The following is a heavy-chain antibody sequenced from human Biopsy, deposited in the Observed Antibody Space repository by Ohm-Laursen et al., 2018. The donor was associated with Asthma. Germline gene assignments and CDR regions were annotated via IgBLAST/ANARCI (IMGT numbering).Heavy chain of an antibody. CDR1: GGTFNTYV. D-gene: IGHD2-2*01. J-gene: IGHJ4*02. CDR2: INSVFGTT. V-gene: IGHV1-69*13. Sequence: APVKVSCKSLGGTFNTYVIGWVRQAPGQGLEWMSGINSVFGTTTYPQKFQDRVTITADDSTSTVYMELSSLRSEDTAVYYCARKAGSCISRTCYSLDFWGQGTLVTVSS. CDR3: ARKAGSCISRTCYSLDF.